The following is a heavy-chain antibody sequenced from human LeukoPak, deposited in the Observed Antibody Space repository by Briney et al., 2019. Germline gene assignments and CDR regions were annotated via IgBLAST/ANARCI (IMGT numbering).Heavy chain of an antibody. D-gene: IGHD5-18*01. Sequence: PGGSLRLSCAASGFTFSSYAMSWVRQAPGKGLEWVSGISGSGVSTYYADSVKGRFTISRDNSKNTLYLQMNSLRAEDTAIYYCAKCIQIWSVGDYWGQGTLVIVSS. CDR3: AKCIQIWSVGDY. J-gene: IGHJ4*02. CDR1: GFTFSSYA. V-gene: IGHV3-23*01. CDR2: ISGSGVST.